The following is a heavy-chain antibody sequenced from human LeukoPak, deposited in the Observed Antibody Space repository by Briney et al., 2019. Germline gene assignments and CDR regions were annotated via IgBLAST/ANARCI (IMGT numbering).Heavy chain of an antibody. CDR3: TRGYCSSTSCYPPETWFDP. CDR1: GYTFTSYD. CDR2: MNTNSGNT. V-gene: IGHV1-8*03. J-gene: IGHJ5*02. D-gene: IGHD2-2*01. Sequence: ASVKVSCKASGYTFTSYDINWVRQATGQGLEWMGWMNTNSGNTGYAQKFQGRVTITRNTSISTAYMELSSLRSEDTAVYYCTRGYCSSTSCYPPETWFDPWGQGTLVTVSS.